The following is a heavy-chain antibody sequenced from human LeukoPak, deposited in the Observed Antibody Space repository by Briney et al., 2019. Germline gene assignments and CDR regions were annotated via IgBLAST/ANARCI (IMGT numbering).Heavy chain of an antibody. CDR1: GGSINSHY. V-gene: IGHV4-59*08. D-gene: IGHD6-19*01. CDR3: VRRDTGWNYFDY. Sequence: SETLSLTCAVSGGSINSHYWGWIRQPPGKGLQWIGDIYYTGKNNYNPSLKSRVTISLDTSKDHLSLNLTSVVAADTAIYYCVRRDTGWNYFDYWCQGILVTVSS. CDR2: IYYTGKN. J-gene: IGHJ4*02.